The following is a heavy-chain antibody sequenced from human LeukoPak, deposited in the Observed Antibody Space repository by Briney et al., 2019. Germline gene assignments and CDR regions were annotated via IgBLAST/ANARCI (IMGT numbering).Heavy chain of an antibody. CDR1: GGSISSGDYY. Sequence: SQTRSLTCTVSGGSISSGDYYWSWVRQPPGKGLEWIGSIYSSGSAKYNPSLKGRSTISIDTSKNHLSLKLSSVTAADTAVYYCARDEGAFDIWGPGTKVTVSS. J-gene: IGHJ3*02. V-gene: IGHV4-30-4*01. CDR3: ARDEGAFDI. CDR2: IYSSGSA.